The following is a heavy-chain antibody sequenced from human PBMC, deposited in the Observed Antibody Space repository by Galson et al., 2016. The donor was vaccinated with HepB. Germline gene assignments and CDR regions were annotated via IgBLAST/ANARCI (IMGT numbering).Heavy chain of an antibody. V-gene: IGHV1-3*01. CDR1: GYTFSNYA. CDR3: ARSVYSYGWSSGY. J-gene: IGHJ4*02. CDR2: INAGNGYT. D-gene: IGHD5-18*01. Sequence: SVKVSCKASGYTFSNYAMNWMRQAPGQRLEWMGWINAGNGYTVYSQKFQGRLTITGDTSASTAYMELTSLRSEDTAVYYCARSVYSYGWSSGYWGQGTLVAVSS.